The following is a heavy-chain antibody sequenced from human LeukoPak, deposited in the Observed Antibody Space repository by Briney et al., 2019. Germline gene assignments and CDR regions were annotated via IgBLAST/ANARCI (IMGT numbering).Heavy chain of an antibody. D-gene: IGHD3-10*01. CDR3: ARDLQLIWFGDGGMDV. V-gene: IGHV3-21*01. Sequence: PGGSLRLSCAASGFTFSSYSMNWVRQAPGKGLEWVSSISSSSSYIYYADSVKGRFTISRDNAKNSLYLQMNSLRAEDTAVYYCARDLQLIWFGDGGMDVWGQGTTVTVSS. CDR1: GFTFSSYS. CDR2: ISSSSSYI. J-gene: IGHJ6*02.